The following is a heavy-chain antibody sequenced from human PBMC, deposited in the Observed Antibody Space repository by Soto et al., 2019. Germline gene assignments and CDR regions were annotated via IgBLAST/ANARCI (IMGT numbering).Heavy chain of an antibody. D-gene: IGHD2-2*02. CDR1: GGSISSGGYY. Sequence: SETLSLTCTVSGGSISSGGYYWSWIRQHPGKGLEWIGYIYYSGSTYYNPSLKSRVTISVDTSKNQFSLKLSSVTAADTAVYYCARYCSSKSCYTGYGMDVWGQGTTVTVYS. J-gene: IGHJ6*02. CDR3: ARYCSSKSCYTGYGMDV. CDR2: IYYSGST. V-gene: IGHV4-31*03.